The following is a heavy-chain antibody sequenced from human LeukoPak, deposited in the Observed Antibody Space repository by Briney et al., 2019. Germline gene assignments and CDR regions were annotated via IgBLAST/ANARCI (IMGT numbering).Heavy chain of an antibody. J-gene: IGHJ4*02. CDR1: GFTFSSYW. CDR2: INTDGSST. V-gene: IGHV3-74*01. D-gene: IGHD3-3*01. Sequence: PGGSLRLSCAASGFTFSSYWMHWVRQAPGKGLVWVSRINTDGSSTSYADSVKGRFTISRDNAKDTLYLQMNSLRAEDTAVYYCARVIPGTRFGVAYFDYWGQGTLVTVSS. CDR3: ARVIPGTRFGVAYFDY.